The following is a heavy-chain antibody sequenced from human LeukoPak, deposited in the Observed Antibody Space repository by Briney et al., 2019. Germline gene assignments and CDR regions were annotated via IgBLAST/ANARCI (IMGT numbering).Heavy chain of an antibody. CDR2: INHSGST. CDR3: ARDRGSGWSNTFDI. CDR1: GGSFSGYY. D-gene: IGHD6-19*01. Sequence: SETLSLTCAVYGGSFSGYYWSWIRQPPGKGLEWIGEINHSGSTNYNPSLKSRVTISVDTSKNQFSLQLNSVTPEDTAVYYCARDRGSGWSNTFDIWGQGTMVTVSS. J-gene: IGHJ3*02. V-gene: IGHV4-34*01.